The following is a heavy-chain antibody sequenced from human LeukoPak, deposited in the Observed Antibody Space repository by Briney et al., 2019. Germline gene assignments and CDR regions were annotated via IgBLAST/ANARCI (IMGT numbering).Heavy chain of an antibody. D-gene: IGHD5-12*01. V-gene: IGHV3-9*01. CDR2: ISYNSASL. CDR3: AKGATMAMWFIDY. CDR1: GFTFDEYA. J-gene: IGHJ4*02. Sequence: GGSLRPSCAASGFTFDEYAMHWVRQAPGKGLEWVSGISYNSASLDYADSVKGRFTISRDNAKNSLYLQMNSLRDEDTALYYCAKGATMAMWFIDYWGQGTLVTVSS.